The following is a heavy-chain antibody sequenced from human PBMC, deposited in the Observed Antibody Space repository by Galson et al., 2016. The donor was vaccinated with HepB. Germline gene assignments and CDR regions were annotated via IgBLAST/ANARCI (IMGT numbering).Heavy chain of an antibody. CDR2: VFDFGST. Sequence: SETLSLTCTVSGGSIGSYYWSWIRQPPGKGLEWIGYVFDFGSTEYNPSLKSRVTISLDTSRTRFSLKLTSVTAADTAVYYCARQYRGGPSDYWGQGTLVIVSS. J-gene: IGHJ4*02. V-gene: IGHV4-59*01. D-gene: IGHD6-25*01. CDR1: GGSIGSYY. CDR3: ARQYRGGPSDY.